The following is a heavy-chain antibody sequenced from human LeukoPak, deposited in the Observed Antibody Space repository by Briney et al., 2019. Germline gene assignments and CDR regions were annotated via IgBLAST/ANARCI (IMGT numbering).Heavy chain of an antibody. CDR3: ARVLRNFGVVGGMDV. J-gene: IGHJ6*02. CDR2: INPNSGGT. V-gene: IGHV1-2*06. Sequence: VASVKVSCKASGYTFTGYYMHWVRQAPGQGLEWMGRINPNSGGTNYAQKFQGRVTMTRDTSISTAYMELSRLRSDDTAAYYCARVLRNFGVVGGMDVWGQGTTLTVSS. D-gene: IGHD3-3*01. CDR1: GYTFTGYY.